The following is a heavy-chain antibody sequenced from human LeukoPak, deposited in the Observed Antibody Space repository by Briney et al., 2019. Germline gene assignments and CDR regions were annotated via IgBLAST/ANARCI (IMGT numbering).Heavy chain of an antibody. J-gene: IGHJ5*02. D-gene: IGHD3-10*01. CDR2: IYYSGST. V-gene: IGHV4-39*07. Sequence: SETLSLTCTVSGGSISSSSSYWGWIRQPPGKGLEWIGSIYYSGSTYYNPSLRSRVTISADTSRNQFSLKLTSVTAADTAVYYCARAYGSELSWGQGTLVTVSS. CDR3: ARAYGSELS. CDR1: GGSISSSSSY.